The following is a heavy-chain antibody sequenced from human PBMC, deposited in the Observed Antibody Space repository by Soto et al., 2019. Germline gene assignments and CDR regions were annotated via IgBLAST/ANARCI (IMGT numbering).Heavy chain of an antibody. CDR2: IYYSGST. Sequence: SETLSLTCTVSGGSISSYYWSWIRQPPGKGLEWIGYIYYSGSTNYNPSLKSRVTISVDTSKNQFALKLSSVTAADTAVYYCARARYSYGYSHYFDYWGQGTLVTVSS. CDR3: ARARYSYGYSHYFDY. J-gene: IGHJ4*02. D-gene: IGHD5-18*01. V-gene: IGHV4-59*01. CDR1: GGSISSYY.